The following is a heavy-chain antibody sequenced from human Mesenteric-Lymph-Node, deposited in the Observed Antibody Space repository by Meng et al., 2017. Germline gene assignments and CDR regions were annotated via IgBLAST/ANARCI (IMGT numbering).Heavy chain of an antibody. D-gene: IGHD2-21*02. V-gene: IGHV3-30*04. CDR1: GFTFSSYA. Sequence: GESLKIPCAASGFTFSSYALHWVRQAPGKGLEWVAVISYDGSNKYYADSVKGRFTISRDNSKNTLYLQMNSLRAEDTAVYYCARVTYCGGDCYYDAFDIWGQGTMVTV. CDR3: ARVTYCGGDCYYDAFDI. CDR2: ISYDGSNK. J-gene: IGHJ3*02.